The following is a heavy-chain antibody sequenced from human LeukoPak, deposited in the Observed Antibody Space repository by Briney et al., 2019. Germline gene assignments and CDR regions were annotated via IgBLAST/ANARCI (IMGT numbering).Heavy chain of an antibody. CDR3: ARDRRWELLHAFDI. Sequence: SETLSLTCTVSGGSISSGDNYWSWIRQPPGKGLEWIGYIYYSGNTYYNPSLESRVTVSVDTSKNQFSLKLSSVTAADTAVYYCARDRRWELLHAFDIWGQGTMVTVSS. CDR1: GGSISSGDNY. CDR2: IYYSGNT. D-gene: IGHD1-26*01. V-gene: IGHV4-30-4*02. J-gene: IGHJ3*02.